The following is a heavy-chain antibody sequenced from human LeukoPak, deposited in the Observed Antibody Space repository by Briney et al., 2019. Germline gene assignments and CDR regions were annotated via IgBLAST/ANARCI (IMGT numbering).Heavy chain of an antibody. V-gene: IGHV4-59*01. CDR1: GGSISSYY. CDR2: ISYSGST. Sequence: PSETLSLTCTVFGGSISSYYWSWIRQPPGKGLEWIGYISYSGSTNYNPSLKSRVTISVDTSKNQFSLKLSSVTAADTAVYYCVRGSSGYSYGWGQGTLVTVSS. CDR3: VRGSSGYSYG. J-gene: IGHJ4*02. D-gene: IGHD5-18*01.